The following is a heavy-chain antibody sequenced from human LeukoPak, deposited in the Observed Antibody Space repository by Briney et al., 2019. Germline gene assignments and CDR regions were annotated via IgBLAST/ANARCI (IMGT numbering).Heavy chain of an antibody. V-gene: IGHV4-59*01. D-gene: IGHD6-19*01. CDR2: IYYSGST. Sequence: SETLSLTCTVSGGSIGSYYWSWIRQPPGKGLEWIGYIYYSGSTNYNPSLKSRVTISVDTSKNQFSLKLSSVTAADTAVYYCARQLSSGWYYFDYWGQGTLVTVSS. CDR1: GGSIGSYY. J-gene: IGHJ4*02. CDR3: ARQLSSGWYYFDY.